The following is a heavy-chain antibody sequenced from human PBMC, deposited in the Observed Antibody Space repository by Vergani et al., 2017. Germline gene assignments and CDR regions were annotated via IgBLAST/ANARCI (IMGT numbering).Heavy chain of an antibody. J-gene: IGHJ4*02. V-gene: IGHV1-18*01. D-gene: IGHD5-24*01. CDR3: ARSQMATNDFDL. CDR2: ISPYNHKT. Sequence: QEQLVQSGSELKKPGSSVKVSCKASGGTFRNYAISWVRQAPGQGLEWMGWISPYNHKTLYSQKVEGRVTMTSDTSSSTVFLELRRLTSDDTAIYYCARSQMATNDFDLWGRGTLVTVSS. CDR1: GGTFRNYA.